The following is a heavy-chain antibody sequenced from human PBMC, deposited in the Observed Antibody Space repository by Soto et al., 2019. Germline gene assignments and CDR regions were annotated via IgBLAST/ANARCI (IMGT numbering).Heavy chain of an antibody. CDR1: GFTFDDYG. V-gene: IGHV3-20*04. Sequence: PGGSLRLSCAASGFTFDDYGMSWVRQAPGKGLEWVSGINWNGGSTGYADSVKGRFTISRDNAKNSLYLQMNSLRAEDTALYYCARVGYSGSWYYYGMDVWGQGTTVTVSS. J-gene: IGHJ6*02. CDR3: ARVGYSGSWYYYGMDV. CDR2: INWNGGST. D-gene: IGHD6-13*01.